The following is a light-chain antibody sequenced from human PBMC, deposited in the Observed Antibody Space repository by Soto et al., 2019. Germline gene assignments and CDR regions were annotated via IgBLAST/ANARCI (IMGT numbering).Light chain of an antibody. J-gene: IGKJ1*01. V-gene: IGKV1-39*01. CDR3: QQSYSSPPT. Sequence: DVQMTQAPSTLSAFVGDRVVITCLASQSISNHLNWYQQKPGKAPKLLIFAASSLQSGVPSRFSGSRSGPDFTLTISSLQPEDFATYYCQQSYSSPPTFGQGTKVDIK. CDR2: AAS. CDR1: QSISNH.